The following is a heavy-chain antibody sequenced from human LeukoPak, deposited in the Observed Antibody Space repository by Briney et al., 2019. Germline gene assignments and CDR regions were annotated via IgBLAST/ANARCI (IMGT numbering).Heavy chain of an antibody. Sequence: GGSLRLSCAASGFTFSDYYMSWIRQAPGKGLEWVSYISSSSSYTNYADSVKGRFTISRDNAKNSLYLQMNSLRAEDTAVCYCAREHPNYYDSSGYYYSPWGQGTLVTVSS. V-gene: IGHV3-11*05. CDR3: AREHPNYYDSSGYYYSP. CDR2: ISSSSSYT. D-gene: IGHD3-22*01. J-gene: IGHJ5*02. CDR1: GFTFSDYY.